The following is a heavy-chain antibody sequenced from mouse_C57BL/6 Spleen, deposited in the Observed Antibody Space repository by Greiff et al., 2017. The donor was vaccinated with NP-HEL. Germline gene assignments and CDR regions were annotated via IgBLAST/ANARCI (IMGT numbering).Heavy chain of an antibody. Sequence: QVHVKQPGAELVRPGSSVKLSCKASGYTFTSYWMHWVKQRPIQGLEWIGNIDPSDSETHYNQKFKDKATLTVDKSSSTAYMQLSSLTSEDSAVYYCANYGRAMDYWGQGTSVTVSS. CDR3: ANYGRAMDY. D-gene: IGHD1-1*01. CDR2: IDPSDSET. V-gene: IGHV1-52*01. J-gene: IGHJ4*01. CDR1: GYTFTSYW.